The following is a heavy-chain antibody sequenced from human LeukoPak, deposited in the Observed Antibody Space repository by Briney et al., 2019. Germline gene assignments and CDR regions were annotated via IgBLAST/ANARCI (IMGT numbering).Heavy chain of an antibody. Sequence: ASVKVSCKASGYTFTGYYMHWVRQAPGQELEWMGWINPNSGGTNYAQKFQGKVTMTRDTSISTAYMELSRLRSDDTAVYYCASGGYSYGHYDAFDIWGQGTMVTVSS. CDR3: ASGGYSYGHYDAFDI. V-gene: IGHV1-2*02. CDR2: INPNSGGT. CDR1: GYTFTGYY. J-gene: IGHJ3*02. D-gene: IGHD5-18*01.